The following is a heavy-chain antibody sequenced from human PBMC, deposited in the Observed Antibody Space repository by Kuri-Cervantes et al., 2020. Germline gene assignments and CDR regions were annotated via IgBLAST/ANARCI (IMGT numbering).Heavy chain of an antibody. CDR3: ARDRRSSPGGMDV. CDR2: IYSGGST. V-gene: IGHV3-53*01. CDR1: GFTVSSNY. Sequence: GESLKISCAASGFTVSSNYMSWVRQAPGKGLEWVSVIYSGGSTYYADSVKGRFTISRDNSKNTLYLQMNSLRAEDTAVYYCARDRRSSPGGMDVWGQGTTVTVSS. J-gene: IGHJ6*02. D-gene: IGHD2-2*01.